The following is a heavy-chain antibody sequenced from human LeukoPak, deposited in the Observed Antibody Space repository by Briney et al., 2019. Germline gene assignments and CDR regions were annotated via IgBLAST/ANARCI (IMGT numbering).Heavy chain of an antibody. J-gene: IGHJ3*02. CDR2: IYSGGST. D-gene: IGHD3-22*01. V-gene: IGHV3-53*01. CDR3: ARDRTPYDSSGYYPDAFDI. Sequence: PGGSLRLSCAASGFTVSSNYMSWVRQAPGKGLEWVSVIYSGGSTYYADSVKGRFTISRDNSKNTLYLQMNSLRAEDTAVYYCARDRTPYDSSGYYPDAFDIWGQGTMVTVSS. CDR1: GFTVSSNY.